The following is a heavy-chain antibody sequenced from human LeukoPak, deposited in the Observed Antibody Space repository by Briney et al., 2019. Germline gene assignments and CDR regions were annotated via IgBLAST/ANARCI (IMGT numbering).Heavy chain of an antibody. J-gene: IGHJ6*02. CDR3: ARVGVYSFAHDGYYYFGMDV. V-gene: IGHV3-7*03. Sequence: GGSLRLSCAASGFTFSSYWMTWVRQAPGKGLEWVANIKQDGSEKEYVDSVKGRFTVSRDNAKSSLYLQVNSLRVEDTAIYYCARVGVYSFAHDGYYYFGMDVRGQGTTVTVSS. D-gene: IGHD5-12*01. CDR1: GFTFSSYW. CDR2: IKQDGSEK.